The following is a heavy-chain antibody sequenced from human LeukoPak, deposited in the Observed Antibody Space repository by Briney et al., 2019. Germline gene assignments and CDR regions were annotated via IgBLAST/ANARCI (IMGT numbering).Heavy chain of an antibody. D-gene: IGHD6-19*01. CDR3: ARDPTYIIAVAGTDAFDI. V-gene: IGHV3-21*01. Sequence: GGSLRLSCAASGFTFSSYSMNWVRQAPGKGLEWVSSISSSSSYIYYADSVKGRFTISRDNAKNSLYLQMNSLRAEDTAVYYCARDPTYIIAVAGTDAFDIWGQGTMVTVSS. CDR1: GFTFSSYS. J-gene: IGHJ3*02. CDR2: ISSSSSYI.